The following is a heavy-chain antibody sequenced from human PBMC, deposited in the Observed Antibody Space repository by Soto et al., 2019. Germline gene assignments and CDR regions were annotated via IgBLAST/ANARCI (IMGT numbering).Heavy chain of an antibody. CDR1: GYTFTNYG. Sequence: QVQLVQSGAEVKKPGASVKVSCKASGYTFTNYGISWVLQAPGQGLEWMGWISAYNGNINYAQKLQGRVTMTTDTSTRPANMELRSLRPDDTAMYYCASSYCGDNCYSNLPLDYYYYGMDVWGQGTTVTVSS. V-gene: IGHV1-18*01. J-gene: IGHJ6*02. CDR3: ASSYCGDNCYSNLPLDYYYYGMDV. CDR2: ISAYNGNI. D-gene: IGHD2-21*02.